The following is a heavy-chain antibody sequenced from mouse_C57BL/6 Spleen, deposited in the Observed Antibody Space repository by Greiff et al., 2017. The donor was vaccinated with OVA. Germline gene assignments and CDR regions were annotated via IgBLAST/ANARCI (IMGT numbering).Heavy chain of an antibody. V-gene: IGHV1-55*01. CDR3: ARLGSYVHYFDY. J-gene: IGHJ2*01. D-gene: IGHD6-5*01. CDR2: IYPGSGST. Sequence: QVQLQQPGAELVKPGASVKLSCKASGYTFTSYWITWVKQRPGQGLEWIGDIYPGSGSTNYNEKFKSKAPLTVDTSSSTAYMQLSSLTSEDSAVYYCARLGSYVHYFDYWGKGTTLTVSS. CDR1: GYTFTSYW.